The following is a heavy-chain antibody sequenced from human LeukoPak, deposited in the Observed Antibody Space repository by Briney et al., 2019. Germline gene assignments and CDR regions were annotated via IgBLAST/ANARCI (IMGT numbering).Heavy chain of an antibody. V-gene: IGHV3-23*01. CDR1: GFAFNNFV. CDR3: AKDSTTSGSYYGMDV. Sequence: GGSLRLSCAASGFAFNNFVMTWVREAPGEGLEWVSSIRGNGGGTYYPDSVKGRFAISRDNSKNTLYLQMNSLSAEDTAVYCCAKDSTTSGSYYGMDVWGQGTTVTVSS. D-gene: IGHD3-3*01. J-gene: IGHJ6*02. CDR2: IRGNGGGT.